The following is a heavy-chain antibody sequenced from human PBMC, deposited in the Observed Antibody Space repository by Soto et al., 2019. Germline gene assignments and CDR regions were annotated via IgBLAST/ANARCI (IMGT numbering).Heavy chain of an antibody. CDR1: GGSISSGDYY. D-gene: IGHD3-9*01. Sequence: SETLSLTCTVSGGSISSGDYYWSWIRQPPGKGLEWIGYIYYSGSTYYNPSLKSRVTISVDTSKNQFSLNLSSVTAADTAVYYCAREALALTDSFHFDYWGQGALVTVSS. CDR3: AREALALTDSFHFDY. CDR2: IYYSGST. V-gene: IGHV4-30-4*01. J-gene: IGHJ4*02.